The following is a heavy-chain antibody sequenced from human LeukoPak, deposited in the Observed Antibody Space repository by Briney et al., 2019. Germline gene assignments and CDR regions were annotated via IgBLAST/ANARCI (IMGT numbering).Heavy chain of an antibody. CDR1: GGAITNYY. D-gene: IGHD6-19*01. Sequence: SETLSLTCGVSGGAITNYYWNWIRQAPGKGLEWLGYIYYTGSTTYNPSVKSRITISLDTSKKQISLKLRSVTAADTAVYYCARAVAGTEGWFDPWGQGTLVTVSS. CDR3: ARAVAGTEGWFDP. J-gene: IGHJ5*02. CDR2: IYYTGST. V-gene: IGHV4-59*12.